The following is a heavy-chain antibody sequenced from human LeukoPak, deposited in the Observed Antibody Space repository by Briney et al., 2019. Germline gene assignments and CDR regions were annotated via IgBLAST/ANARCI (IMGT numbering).Heavy chain of an antibody. CDR1: GGSITNSDYF. V-gene: IGHV4-39*01. CDR2: VDYSGRP. D-gene: IGHD3-10*01. CDR3: ARLDASLAHLSGSFPDY. J-gene: IGHJ4*02. Sequence: SETLSLTCTVSGGSITNSDYFWGWIRQPPGKGLEWMGNVDYSGRPHRNPSLMGRVTINADRSRNQFTLNLSSVTAADTAVYFCARLDASLAHLSGSFPDYWGQGALVTVSS.